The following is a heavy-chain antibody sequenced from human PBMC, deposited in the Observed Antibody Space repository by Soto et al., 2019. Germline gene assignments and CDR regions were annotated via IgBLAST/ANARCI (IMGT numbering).Heavy chain of an antibody. V-gene: IGHV1-3*01. J-gene: IGHJ6*02. CDR1: GYTFTTYA. CDR2: INAGNGET. Sequence: ASVKVSCKASGYTFTTYAMHWVRQAPGQRLEWMGWINAGNGETIYAQKFQGRVTITRDTSASTAYMELSSLRSEDTAVYYCARVGNTMVRGVIIYYYYGMDVWGQGTTVTVSS. CDR3: ARVGNTMVRGVIIYYYYGMDV. D-gene: IGHD3-10*01.